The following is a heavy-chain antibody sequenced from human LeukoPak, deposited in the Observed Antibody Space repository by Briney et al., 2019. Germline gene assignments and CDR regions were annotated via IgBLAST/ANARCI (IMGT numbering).Heavy chain of an antibody. V-gene: IGHV3-30*18. CDR1: GFTFSSYG. D-gene: IGHD3-3*02. CDR2: ISYDGSNK. Sequence: PGRSLRLSCAASGFTFSSYGIHWVRQAPGKGLEWVAVISYDGSNKNYADSVKGRFTVSRDNSKNTLYLQMNSLRGEDTAVYYCAKEAYYHLSAAHPGDYWGQGTLVTVSS. CDR3: AKEAYYHLSAAHPGDY. J-gene: IGHJ4*02.